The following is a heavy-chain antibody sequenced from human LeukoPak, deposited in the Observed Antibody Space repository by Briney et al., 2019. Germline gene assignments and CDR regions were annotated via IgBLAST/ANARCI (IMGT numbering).Heavy chain of an antibody. CDR2: ISTGSSVV. D-gene: IGHD1-14*01. V-gene: IGHV3-48*01. CDR3: AKDLSGAISNPLDY. Sequence: GGSLRLSCEVSGFTFSSYSMNWVRQAPGKGVEWISYISTGSSVVHYADSVKGRFTISRDNSKNTLYLQMNSLRAEDTAVYYCAKDLSGAISNPLDYWGQGTLVTVSS. J-gene: IGHJ4*02. CDR1: GFTFSSYS.